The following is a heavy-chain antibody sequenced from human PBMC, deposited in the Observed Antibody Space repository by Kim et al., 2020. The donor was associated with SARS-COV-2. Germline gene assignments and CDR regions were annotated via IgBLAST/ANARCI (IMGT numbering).Heavy chain of an antibody. CDR1: GFTFSAYD. D-gene: IGHD1-26*01. Sequence: GGSLRLSCATSGFTFSAYDMNWVRQAPGKGLEWLSFITKSSATIYYVDSVQGRFTISRDNAKNSLYLQMNSLRDEDTALYYCVRVRMVGAFDIWGQGTMV. CDR3: VRVRMVGAFDI. J-gene: IGHJ3*02. V-gene: IGHV3-48*02. CDR2: ITKSSATI.